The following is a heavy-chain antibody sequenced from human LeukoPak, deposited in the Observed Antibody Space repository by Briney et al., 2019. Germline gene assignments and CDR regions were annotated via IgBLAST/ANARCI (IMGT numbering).Heavy chain of an antibody. CDR3: AKDLVPMVRGVDGMDV. J-gene: IGHJ6*02. CDR2: IYSGGST. CDR1: GFTVSSNY. Sequence: GGSLRLSCAASGFTVSSNYMSWVRQAPGKGLEWVSVIYSGGSTYYADSVKGRFTISRDNSKNTLYLQMNSLRAEDTAVYYCAKDLVPMVRGVDGMDVWGQGTTVTVSS. D-gene: IGHD3-10*01. V-gene: IGHV3-53*01.